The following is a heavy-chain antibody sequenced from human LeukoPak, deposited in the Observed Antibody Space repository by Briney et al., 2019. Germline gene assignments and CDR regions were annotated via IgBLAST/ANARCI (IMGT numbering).Heavy chain of an antibody. J-gene: IGHJ6*02. CDR1: GFTVSSNY. CDR2: IYSGGST. D-gene: IGHD6-19*01. CDR3: ARLAVAAYSYYYGMDV. Sequence: GGSLRLSCAASGFTVSSNYMSWVRQAPGQGLEWVSVIYSGGSTYCADSVKGRFTNSRDNSKNTLYLQMNSLRAEDTAVYYCARLAVAAYSYYYGMDVWGQGTTVTVSS. V-gene: IGHV3-53*01.